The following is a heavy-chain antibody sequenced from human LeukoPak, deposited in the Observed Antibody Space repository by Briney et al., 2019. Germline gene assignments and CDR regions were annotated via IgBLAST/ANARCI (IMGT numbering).Heavy chain of an antibody. CDR2: IPADGGNE. Sequence: QAGGSLRLSCAAAGFAFSYYGMHGGRQAPGKGLGWVAVIPADGGNEYYADSVRGLSTISRDNSKNPVHLQINSLGAEDTAVYHCARGSSGWYGAIDYWGQGTLVTVSS. CDR1: GFAFSYYG. V-gene: IGHV3-30*03. D-gene: IGHD6-19*01. CDR3: ARGSSGWYGAIDY. J-gene: IGHJ4*02.